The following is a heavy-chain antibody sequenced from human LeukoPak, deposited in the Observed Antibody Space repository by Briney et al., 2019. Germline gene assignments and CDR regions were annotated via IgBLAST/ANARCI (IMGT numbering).Heavy chain of an antibody. J-gene: IGHJ4*02. Sequence: GGSLRLSCAASGFTFCTYWMHWVRQAPGKGLVWLSRINSDGSSPIYADSVKGRFTISRDNAKSTLFLQMNGLRAEDTAVYYCARTVVGTSVFDYWGQGTLVTVSS. CDR1: GFTFCTYW. V-gene: IGHV3-74*01. D-gene: IGHD1-26*01. CDR3: ARTVVGTSVFDY. CDR2: INSDGSSP.